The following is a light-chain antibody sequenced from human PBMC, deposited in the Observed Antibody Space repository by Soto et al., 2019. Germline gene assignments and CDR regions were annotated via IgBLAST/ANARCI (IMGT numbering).Light chain of an antibody. CDR1: QSVFNNN. CDR2: GAS. Sequence: EIVLTQSPGTLSLSPGERATLSCRASQSVFNNNLAWYQQKPGQAPRLLMFGASSRATGIPDRFSGSGSGTDVTLTISRLEPEYFAISHCQQYGGSPRTFGQGTKLEIK. CDR3: QQYGGSPRT. J-gene: IGKJ2*01. V-gene: IGKV3-20*01.